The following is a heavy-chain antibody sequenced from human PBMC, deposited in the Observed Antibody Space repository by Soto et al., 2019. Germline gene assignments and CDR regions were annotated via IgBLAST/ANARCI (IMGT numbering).Heavy chain of an antibody. CDR2: ISYDGSNK. Sequence: QVQLVESGGGVVQPGRSLRLSCAASGFTFSSYGMHWVRQAPGKGLEWVAVISYDGSNKYYADSVKGRFTISRDNSKNTLYLQMNSLRAEDTAVYYCAKWPDYGDIPGRDYYYSYGMDVWGQGTTVTVSS. D-gene: IGHD4-17*01. CDR1: GFTFSSYG. V-gene: IGHV3-30*18. J-gene: IGHJ6*02. CDR3: AKWPDYGDIPGRDYYYSYGMDV.